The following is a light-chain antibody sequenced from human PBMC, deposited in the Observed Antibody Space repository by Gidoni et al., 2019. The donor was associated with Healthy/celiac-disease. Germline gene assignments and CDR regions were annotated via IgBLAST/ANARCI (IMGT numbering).Light chain of an antibody. CDR3: SSYTSSSTVV. CDR1: SSDVGGYNY. J-gene: IGLJ2*01. CDR2: EVS. V-gene: IGLV2-14*01. Sequence: QSALTQPASVSASPGQSITISCTGTSSDVGGYNYDSWYQQHPGKAPKLMIYEVSNRPSGVSNRFSGSKSGNTASLTISGLQAEDEADYYCSSYTSSSTVVFGGGTKLTVL.